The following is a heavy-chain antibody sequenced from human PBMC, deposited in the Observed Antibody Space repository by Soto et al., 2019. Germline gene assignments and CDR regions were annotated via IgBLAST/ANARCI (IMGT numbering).Heavy chain of an antibody. CDR1: GFTFSSYS. Sequence: EVQLVESGGGLVKPGGSLRLSCAASGFTFSSYSMNWVRKAPGKGLEWVSSISSSSSYIYYADSVKGRFTISRDNAKNSLYLQMNSLRAEDTAVYYCARTTANKDAFDIWGQGTMVTVSS. CDR3: ARTTANKDAFDI. V-gene: IGHV3-21*01. D-gene: IGHD2-21*02. CDR2: ISSSSSYI. J-gene: IGHJ3*02.